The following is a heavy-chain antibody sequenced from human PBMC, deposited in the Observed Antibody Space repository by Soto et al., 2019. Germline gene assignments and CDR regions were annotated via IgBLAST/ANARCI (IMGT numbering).Heavy chain of an antibody. V-gene: IGHV3-23*01. CDR3: VLTARFPRSY. J-gene: IGHJ4*02. CDR1: GFTFSTYA. D-gene: IGHD3-10*01. CDR2: INTNGDTA. Sequence: EVQLLESGGDLVQPGGSLRLSCAASGFTFSTYAMSWVRQAPGKGLDWISTINTNGDTAYYSASVKGRCTISRDNSNVILFLPMNCLRAEDTVLYFCVLTARFPRSYWGQGTLVTVSS.